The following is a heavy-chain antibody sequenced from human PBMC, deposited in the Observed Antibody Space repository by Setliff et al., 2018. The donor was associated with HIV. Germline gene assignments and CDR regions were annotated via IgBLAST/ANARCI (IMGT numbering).Heavy chain of an antibody. J-gene: IGHJ5*02. CDR2: INPSGGST. V-gene: IGHV1-46*01. CDR1: GYTFTSYY. CDR3: ARGGHLITMVRGVLRWFDP. D-gene: IGHD3-10*01. Sequence: GASVKVSCKASGYTFTSYYMHWVRQAPGQGLEWMGIINPSGGSTSYAQKFQGRVTMTRDTSTSTVYMELSSLRSEATAVYYCARGGHLITMVRGVLRWFDPWGQGTLVTVSS.